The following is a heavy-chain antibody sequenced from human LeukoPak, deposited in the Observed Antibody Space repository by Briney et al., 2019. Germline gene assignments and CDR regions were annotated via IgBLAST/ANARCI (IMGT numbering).Heavy chain of an antibody. CDR3: ARAYSSSWYFDY. CDR2: IYYSGST. V-gene: IGHV4-31*03. J-gene: IGHJ4*02. Sequence: SQTLSLTCTVSGGSISSGGYYWSWIRQPPGKGLEWIGYIYYSGSTYYNPSLKSRVTISVDTSKNQFSLKLSSVTAADTAVYYCARAYSSSWYFDYWGQGTLVTVSS. CDR1: GGSISSGGYY. D-gene: IGHD6-13*01.